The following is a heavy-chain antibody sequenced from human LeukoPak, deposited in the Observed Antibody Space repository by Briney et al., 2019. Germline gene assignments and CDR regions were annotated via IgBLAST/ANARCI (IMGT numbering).Heavy chain of an antibody. D-gene: IGHD2-15*01. V-gene: IGHV3-48*01. Sequence: GGSLRLSCAASGFTFSSSTMNWVRQAPGKGLEWLSSISSGATTIYYADSVKGRFTVSRDNAKNSLYLQMRSLRADDTAVYYCARDGGSFFPLDCWGQGTLVTVSS. J-gene: IGHJ4*02. CDR1: GFTFSSST. CDR2: ISSGATTI. CDR3: ARDGGSFFPLDC.